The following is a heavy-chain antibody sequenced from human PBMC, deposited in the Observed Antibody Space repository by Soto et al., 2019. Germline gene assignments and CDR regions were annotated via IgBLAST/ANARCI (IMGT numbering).Heavy chain of an antibody. V-gene: IGHV3-11*05. D-gene: IGHD3-9*01. Sequence: PGGSLRLSCAASGFTFSDYYMSWIRQAPGKGLEWVSYISSSSSYTNYADSVKGRFTISRDNAKNSLYLQMNSLRAEDTAVYYCARVPYYDILTGPDYWGQGTLVTVSS. CDR1: GFTFSDYY. J-gene: IGHJ4*02. CDR3: ARVPYYDILTGPDY. CDR2: ISSSSSYT.